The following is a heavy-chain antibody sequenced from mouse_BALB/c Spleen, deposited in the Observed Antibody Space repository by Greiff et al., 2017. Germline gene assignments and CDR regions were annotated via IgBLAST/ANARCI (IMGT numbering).Heavy chain of an antibody. CDR1: GFTFSSFG. V-gene: IGHV5-17*02. D-gene: IGHD2-14*01. CDR3: ARSYYRYDGPYYYAMDY. Sequence: EVQRVESGGGLVQPGGSRKLSCAASGFTFSSFGMHWVRQAPEKGLEWVAYISSGSSTIYYADTVKGRFTISRDNPKNTLFLQMTSLRSEDTAMYYCARSYYRYDGPYYYAMDYWGQGTSVTVSS. CDR2: ISSGSSTI. J-gene: IGHJ4*01.